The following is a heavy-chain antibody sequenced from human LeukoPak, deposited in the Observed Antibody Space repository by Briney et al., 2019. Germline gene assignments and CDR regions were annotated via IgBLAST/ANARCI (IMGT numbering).Heavy chain of an antibody. V-gene: IGHV3-15*01. CDR1: GFTFSNAW. CDR2: IKSKTHGGTT. D-gene: IGHD3-22*01. Sequence: PGGSLRLSCAASGFTFSNAWMTWVRQAPGKGLEWVGRIKSKTHGGTTDYAAPVKGRFTISRDDSRNTLYLQMSSLKNEDTAVYYCTTEEVSGYYTNWLDPWGQGTLVTVSS. CDR3: TTEEVSGYYTNWLDP. J-gene: IGHJ5*02.